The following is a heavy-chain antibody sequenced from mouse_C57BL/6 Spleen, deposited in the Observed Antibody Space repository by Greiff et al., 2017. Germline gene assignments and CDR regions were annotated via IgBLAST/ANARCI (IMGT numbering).Heavy chain of an antibody. CDR3: ARERTGTGCDYFDY. Sequence: QVQLKESGAELARPGASVKLSCKASGYTFTSYGISWVQQRTGQGLEWIGEIYPRSGNTYYNEKFKGKATLTADKSSSTAYMELRSLTSEDSAVYFCARERTGTGCDYFDYWGQGTTLTVSS. D-gene: IGHD4-1*01. CDR1: GYTFTSYG. J-gene: IGHJ2*01. V-gene: IGHV1-81*01. CDR2: IYPRSGNT.